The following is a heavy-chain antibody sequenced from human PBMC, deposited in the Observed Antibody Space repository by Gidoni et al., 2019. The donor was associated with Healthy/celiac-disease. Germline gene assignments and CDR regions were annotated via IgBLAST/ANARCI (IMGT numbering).Heavy chain of an antibody. V-gene: IGHV3-53*01. Sequence: EVQLVESGGGLIQPGGSLRLSCAASGFTVSSNYMSWVRQAPGKGLEWVSVIYSGGSTYYADSVKGRFTISRDNSKNTLYHQMNSLRAEDTAVYYCASMEYCSGGSCPEDIWGQGTMVTVSS. J-gene: IGHJ3*02. CDR2: IYSGGST. CDR1: GFTVSSNY. D-gene: IGHD2-15*01. CDR3: ASMEYCSGGSCPEDI.